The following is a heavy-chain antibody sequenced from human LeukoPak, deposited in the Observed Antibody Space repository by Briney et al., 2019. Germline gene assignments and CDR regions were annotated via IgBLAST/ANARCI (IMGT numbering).Heavy chain of an antibody. D-gene: IGHD6-13*01. Sequence: PSETLSLTCAVYGGSFSGYYWSWIRQPPGKGLEWIGEINHSGSTNYNPSLKSRVTISVDTSKNQFSLKLSSVTAADTAVYYCAKAGEGVYSSSWYGDYWGQGTLVTVSS. CDR3: AKAGEGVYSSSWYGDY. J-gene: IGHJ4*02. CDR1: GGSFSGYY. V-gene: IGHV4-34*01. CDR2: INHSGST.